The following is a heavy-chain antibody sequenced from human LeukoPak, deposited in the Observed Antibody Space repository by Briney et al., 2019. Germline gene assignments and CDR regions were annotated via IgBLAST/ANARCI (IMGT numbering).Heavy chain of an antibody. Sequence: GGSLRLSCGASGFTFSSYWMSWVRQAPGKGLEWVANIKEDGSEKYYVDSVKGRFTISRDNAKNSLYLEMNSLRAEDTAVYYCARGGSIVIVRVAMLFDYWGQGTLVTVSS. CDR1: GFTFSSYW. CDR3: ARGGSIVIVRVAMLFDY. D-gene: IGHD2-2*01. V-gene: IGHV3-7*01. CDR2: IKEDGSEK. J-gene: IGHJ4*02.